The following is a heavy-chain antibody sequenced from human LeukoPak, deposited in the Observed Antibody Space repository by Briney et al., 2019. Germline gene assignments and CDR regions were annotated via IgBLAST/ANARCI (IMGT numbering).Heavy chain of an antibody. CDR1: GFTFNSYS. CDR2: ISSSSSYI. J-gene: IGHJ5*02. CDR3: ARGMNAWFDP. V-gene: IGHV3-21*01. D-gene: IGHD1-1*01. Sequence: PGGSLRLSCAASGFTFNSYSMNWVRQAQGKGLEGVSSISSSSSYIYYADSVKGRFTISRDNAKNSLYLQMNSLRAEDTAVYYCARGMNAWFDPWGQGTLVSVSS.